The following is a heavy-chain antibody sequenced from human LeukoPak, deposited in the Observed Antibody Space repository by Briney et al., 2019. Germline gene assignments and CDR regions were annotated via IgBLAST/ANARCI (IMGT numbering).Heavy chain of an antibody. CDR3: ARGGGGYYGSGSYLVDH. D-gene: IGHD3-10*01. J-gene: IGHJ4*02. Sequence: ASVKVSCKASGYSFRNYGISWVRQAPGQGLEYMGWISVYNGNTKYEQRLQGRVTMTADTSTSTVYMELRSLGSDDTAVYYCARGGGGYYGSGSYLVDHWGQGTLVTVSS. CDR2: ISVYNGNT. CDR1: GYSFRNYG. V-gene: IGHV1-18*01.